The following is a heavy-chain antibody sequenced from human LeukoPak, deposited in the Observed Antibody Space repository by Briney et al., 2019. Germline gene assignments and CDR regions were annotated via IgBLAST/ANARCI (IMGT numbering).Heavy chain of an antibody. J-gene: IGHJ4*02. Sequence: PSETLSHTCTVSGGSISSYYWSWIRQPPGKGLEWIGYIYYSGSTNYNPSLKSRVTISVDTSKNQFSLKLSSVTAADTAVYYCARDRPPGFDYWGQGTLVTVSS. V-gene: IGHV4-59*01. CDR2: IYYSGST. CDR3: ARDRPPGFDY. CDR1: GGSISSYY.